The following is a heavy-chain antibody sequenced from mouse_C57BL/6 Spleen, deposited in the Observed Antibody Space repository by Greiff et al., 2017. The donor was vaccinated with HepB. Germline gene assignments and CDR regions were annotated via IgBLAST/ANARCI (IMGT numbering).Heavy chain of an antibody. D-gene: IGHD5-5*01. V-gene: IGHV1-69*01. J-gene: IGHJ2*01. CDR1: GYTFTSYW. CDR3: ARGTTEAYFDY. CDR2: IDPSDSYT. Sequence: QVQLQQSGAELVMPGASVKLSCKASGYTFTSYWMHWVKQRPGQGLEWIGEIDPSDSYTNYNQKFKGKSTLTVDKSSSTAYMQLSSLTSEDSAVYYCARGTTEAYFDYWGQGTTLTVSS.